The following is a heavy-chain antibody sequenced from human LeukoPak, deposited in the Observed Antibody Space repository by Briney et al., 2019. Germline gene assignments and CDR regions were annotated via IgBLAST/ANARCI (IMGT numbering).Heavy chain of an antibody. CDR1: GYTFTSYD. J-gene: IGHJ3*02. D-gene: IGHD4/OR15-4a*01. V-gene: IGHV1-8*03. Sequence: GASVKVSCKASGYTFTSYDINWVRQATGQGLEWMGWMNPNSGNTGYAQKFQGRVTITRNTSISTAYMELSSLRAEDTAVYYCARDGASGGVRRRDAFDIWGQGTMVTVSS. CDR3: ARDGASGGVRRRDAFDI. CDR2: MNPNSGNT.